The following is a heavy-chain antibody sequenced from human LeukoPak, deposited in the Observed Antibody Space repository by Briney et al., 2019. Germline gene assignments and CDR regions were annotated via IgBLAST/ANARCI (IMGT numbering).Heavy chain of an antibody. J-gene: IGHJ5*02. CDR1: GGSISSGGYY. Sequence: PSETLSLTCTVSGGSISSGGYYWSWIREHPGKGLEWIGYIYYSGSTYYNPSLKSRVTISVDTSKNQFSLKLSSVTAADTAVYYCAREKQGRWFDPWGQGTLVTVSS. D-gene: IGHD6-13*01. V-gene: IGHV4-31*03. CDR3: AREKQGRWFDP. CDR2: IYYSGST.